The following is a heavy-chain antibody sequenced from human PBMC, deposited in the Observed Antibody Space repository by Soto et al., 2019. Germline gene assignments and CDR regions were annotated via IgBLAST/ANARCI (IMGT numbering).Heavy chain of an antibody. D-gene: IGHD5-12*01. V-gene: IGHV4-30-2*06. CDR3: ARGDIVTVPTLGGWFDP. Sequence: QLRLQESGSGLMKPSQTLSLTCAVAGGSISSGGYSWSWLRQSPGNGLEWIGNIYSSGGSYYTPSLRSRVTMSLDTSTNQFSRTLTSVTAADTAVYYCARGDIVTVPTLGGWFDPWGRGALVIVSS. CDR1: GGSISSGGYS. CDR2: IYSSGGS. J-gene: IGHJ5*02.